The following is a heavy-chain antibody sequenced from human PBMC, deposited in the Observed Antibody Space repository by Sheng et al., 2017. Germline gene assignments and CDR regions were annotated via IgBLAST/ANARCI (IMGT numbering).Heavy chain of an antibody. Sequence: QVQLQESGPGLVKPSETLSLTCTVSGYSISSGYYWGWIRQPPGKGLEWIGSIYHSGSTYYNPSLKSRVTISVDTSKNQFSLKLSSVTAADTAVYYCARVRDAVAGSTYDYWGQGTLVTVSS. D-gene: IGHD6-19*01. J-gene: IGHJ4*02. V-gene: IGHV4-38-2*02. CDR3: ARVRDAVAGSTYDY. CDR1: GYSISSGYY. CDR2: IYHSGST.